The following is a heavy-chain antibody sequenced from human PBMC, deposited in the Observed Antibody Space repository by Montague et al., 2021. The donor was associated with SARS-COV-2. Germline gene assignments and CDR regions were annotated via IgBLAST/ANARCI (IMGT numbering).Heavy chain of an antibody. CDR2: IYYSGXT. CDR3: ATEVADSSGYYYVPYYYYGMDV. V-gene: IGHV4-39*01. J-gene: IGHJ6*02. Sequence: SETLSLTCTVSGGSISSSSYYWGWIRQPPGKGLEWIGSIYYSGXTXHXXXXKXRVTISVDTSKNQFSLKLSSVTAADTAVYYCATEVADSSGYYYVPYYYYGMDVWGRGTTVTVSS. D-gene: IGHD3-22*01. CDR1: GGSISSSSYY.